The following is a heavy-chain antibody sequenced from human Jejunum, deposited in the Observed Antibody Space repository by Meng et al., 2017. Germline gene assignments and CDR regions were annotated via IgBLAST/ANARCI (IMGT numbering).Heavy chain of an antibody. Sequence: QLQLQLSGPGLVRPSETLSVTFGVSDESFGGYYWSWIRQSPGKGLEWIGTMYYTGTAYYNPSLKSRVTISVDTSENQSSLKLSSVTAADTAVYHCARHCGYRSGCHQYFDYWGQGILVTVSS. CDR2: MYYTGTA. J-gene: IGHJ4*02. CDR1: DESFGGYY. V-gene: IGHV4-39*01. D-gene: IGHD6-19*01. CDR3: ARHCGYRSGCHQYFDY.